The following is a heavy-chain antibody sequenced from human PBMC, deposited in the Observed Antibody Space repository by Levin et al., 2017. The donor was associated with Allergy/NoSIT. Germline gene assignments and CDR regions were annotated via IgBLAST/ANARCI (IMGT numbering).Heavy chain of an antibody. Sequence: LSLTCAASGFPFSSYAMSWVRQAPGKGLEWVSSISGSGGSTYYADSVKGRFTISRDNSKNTLYLQMNSLRAEDTAVYYCAKVPSLVVVAATGFDYWGQGTLVTVSS. V-gene: IGHV3-23*01. D-gene: IGHD2-15*01. CDR3: AKVPSLVVVAATGFDY. J-gene: IGHJ4*02. CDR1: GFPFSSYA. CDR2: ISGSGGST.